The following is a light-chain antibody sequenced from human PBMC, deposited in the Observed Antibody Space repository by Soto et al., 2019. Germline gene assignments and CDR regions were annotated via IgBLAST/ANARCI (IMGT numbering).Light chain of an antibody. Sequence: EIVMTQSPATLSVSPGERATLSCRASQSVSNNLAWYRQKPGQAPRLLIYGASTRATDIPARFSGSGSETELTLAFSSLESENFAVYYCQQYNYWPRTFGQGTKVEYK. CDR1: QSVSNN. V-gene: IGKV3-15*01. J-gene: IGKJ1*01. CDR3: QQYNYWPRT. CDR2: GAS.